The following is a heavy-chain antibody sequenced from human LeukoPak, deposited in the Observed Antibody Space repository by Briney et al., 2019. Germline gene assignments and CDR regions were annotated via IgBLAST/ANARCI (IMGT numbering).Heavy chain of an antibody. CDR1: GFTFDDYA. D-gene: IGHD3-3*01. CDR2: ISWNSGSI. V-gene: IGHV3-9*01. CDR3: AKAGADITIFGVVIKSSAPFDY. Sequence: PGRSLRLSCAASGFTFDDYAMHWVRQAPGKGLEWVSGISWNSGSIGYADSVKGRFTTSRDNAKNSLYLQMNSLRAEDTALYYCAKAGADITIFGVVIKSSAPFDYWGQGTLVTVSS. J-gene: IGHJ4*02.